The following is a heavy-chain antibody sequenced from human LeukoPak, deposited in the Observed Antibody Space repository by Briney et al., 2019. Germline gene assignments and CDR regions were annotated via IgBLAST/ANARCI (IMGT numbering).Heavy chain of an antibody. D-gene: IGHD4-17*01. CDR1: GGSISSGDYY. CDR3: ARVTVTANAFDI. CDR2: IYNSGST. Sequence: SETLSLTCTVSGGSISSGDYYWNWIRQAPGKGLEWIGFIYNSGSTYYSPSLKSRVTISIDTSKNQFSLNLLSVTAADTAVYYCARVTVTANAFDIWGQGTMVTVSS. V-gene: IGHV4-30-4*08. J-gene: IGHJ3*02.